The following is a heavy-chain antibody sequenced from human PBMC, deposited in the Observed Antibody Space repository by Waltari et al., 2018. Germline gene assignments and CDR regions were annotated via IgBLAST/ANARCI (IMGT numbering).Heavy chain of an antibody. D-gene: IGHD7-27*01. V-gene: IGHV3-53*01. CDR3: AREAWGLNHHFDY. Sequence: VQLQQWGAGLLKPSETLSLTCAVYGGSFSGYYWSWVRQAPGKGLEWVSVIYSGGSTYYADSVKGRFTISRDNSKNTLYLQMNSLRAEDTAVYYCAREAWGLNHHFDYWGQGTLVTVSS. CDR1: GGSFSGYY. J-gene: IGHJ4*02. CDR2: IYSGGST.